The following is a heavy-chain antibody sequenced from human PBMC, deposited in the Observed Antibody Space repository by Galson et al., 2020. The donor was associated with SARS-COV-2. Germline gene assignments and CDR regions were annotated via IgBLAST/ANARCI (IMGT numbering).Heavy chain of an antibody. CDR3: ARVAREHCSSIRCYVIDY. CDR2: IKSDGSST. CDR1: GFTFSNYW. Sequence: GGSLRLSCAASGFTFSNYWMHWVRQAPGKGLVWVSRIKSDGSSTNYADSVRGRFTISRDDAKNTLYLQMTSLRAEDTAVYYCARVAREHCSSIRCYVIDYWGQGTRVTVSS. J-gene: IGHJ4*02. V-gene: IGHV3-74*01. D-gene: IGHD2-2*01.